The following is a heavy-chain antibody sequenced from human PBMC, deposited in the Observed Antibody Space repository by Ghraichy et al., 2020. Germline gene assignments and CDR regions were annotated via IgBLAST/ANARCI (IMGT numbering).Heavy chain of an antibody. J-gene: IGHJ6*02. V-gene: IGHV4-34*01. Sequence: SQTLSLTCAVYGGSFSGSYWSWIRQSPGEGLEWIGEINHSGSTNYNPSLKSRVTISADTSKNQFSLKLTSMTAADTAIYYCARVTGILPTAVYSYYYAMDVWGQWTTVTVSS. CDR2: INHSGST. CDR3: ARVTGILPTAVYSYYYAMDV. D-gene: IGHD2-2*01. CDR1: GGSFSGSY.